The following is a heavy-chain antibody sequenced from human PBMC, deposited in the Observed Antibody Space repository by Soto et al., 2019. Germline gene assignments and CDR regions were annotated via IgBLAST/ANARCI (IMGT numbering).Heavy chain of an antibody. J-gene: IGHJ4*02. CDR3: ASCSGGCCLPSDY. D-gene: IGHD2-15*01. CDR1: GYTFTGYY. CDR2: INVGNGDT. V-gene: IGHV1-3*01. Sequence: ASVKVSCKASGYTFTGYYIHWVRQAPGQGLEWMGWINVGNGDTRYSQKFQGRVTITRDTSASTAYMDLSSLRSEDTAVYYCASCSGGCCLPSDYWGQGTLVTV.